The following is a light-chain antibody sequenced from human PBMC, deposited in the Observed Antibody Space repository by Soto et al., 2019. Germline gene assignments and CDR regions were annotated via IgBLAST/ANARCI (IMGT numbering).Light chain of an antibody. V-gene: IGLV2-8*01. CDR3: SSYAGSNNYV. Sequence: QSVLTQPASVSGSPGQSITISCTGTSSDVGSYNLVSWYQQHPGKAPKLMIFEVSERPSGVPDRFSASKSGNTASLTVSGLQAEDEADYYCSSYAGSNNYVFGTGTKVTVL. CDR1: SSDVGSYNL. CDR2: EVS. J-gene: IGLJ1*01.